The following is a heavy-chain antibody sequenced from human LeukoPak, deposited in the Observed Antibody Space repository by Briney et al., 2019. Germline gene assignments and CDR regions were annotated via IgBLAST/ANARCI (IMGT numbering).Heavy chain of an antibody. J-gene: IGHJ2*01. D-gene: IGHD3-16*01. CDR2: ISSSGENS. CDR3: AKDIKGGYWHFDL. CDR1: GFTFSSYA. V-gene: IGHV3-23*01. Sequence: AGGSLRLSCAASGFTFSSYAMSWVRQAPGKGLEWVSVISSSGENSYYADSVTGRFSISRDNSKNTLYLQMNSLRAEDTAVYYCAKDIKGGYWHFDLWGRGTLVAVSS.